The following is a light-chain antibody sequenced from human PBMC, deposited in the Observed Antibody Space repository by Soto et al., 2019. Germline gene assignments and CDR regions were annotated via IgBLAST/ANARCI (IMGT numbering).Light chain of an antibody. CDR1: SSDVGSYNL. CDR2: EGS. J-gene: IGLJ3*02. Sequence: QSVLTQPASVSGSPGQSITISCTGTSSDVGSYNLVSWYQQHPGKAPKLMIYEGSKRPSGVSNRFSGSKSGNTASLTISGLQAEDEADYYCNSYRDTDTFWVFGGGTKLTVL. CDR3: NSYRDTDTFWV. V-gene: IGLV2-14*02.